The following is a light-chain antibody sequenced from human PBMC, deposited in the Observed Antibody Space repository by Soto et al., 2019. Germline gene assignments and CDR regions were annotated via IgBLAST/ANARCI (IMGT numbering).Light chain of an antibody. CDR2: DAS. Sequence: DIQMTQSPSTLSASVGDRVTITCRASQSISSWLAWYQQKPGKAPKLLIYDASSLESGVPSRFSGSGSGTEFTLPIISLQPDDFATYYCQQYNSYSPWTFGQGTKLEIK. V-gene: IGKV1-5*01. CDR1: QSISSW. CDR3: QQYNSYSPWT. J-gene: IGKJ1*01.